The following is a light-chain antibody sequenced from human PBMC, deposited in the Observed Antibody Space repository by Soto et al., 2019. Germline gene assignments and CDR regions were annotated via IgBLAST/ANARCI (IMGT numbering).Light chain of an antibody. V-gene: IGLV2-8*01. Sequence: QSALTQPPSASGSTGQSVTISCAGSSSDVGDYNYVSWYQQPPGKAPKLLIYEVSKRPSGVPDRFSGSKSGNTASLTVSGLQAEDEADYYCSSYAGSKNYVIFGGGTKLTVL. J-gene: IGLJ2*01. CDR1: SSDVGDYNY. CDR3: SSYAGSKNYVI. CDR2: EVS.